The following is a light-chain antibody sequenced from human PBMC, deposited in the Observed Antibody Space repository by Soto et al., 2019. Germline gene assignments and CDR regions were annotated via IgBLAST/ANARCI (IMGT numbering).Light chain of an antibody. Sequence: QSVLTQPPSVSGAPGQRVTISCTGASSNIGAGYDVHWYQHLPGTVPKLLIYANNQRPSGVPDRISGSKSGTSASLAISGLQSGDEADYYCAAWDDSLNDWMFGGGTKLTVL. CDR2: ANN. J-gene: IGLJ3*02. CDR1: SSNIGAGYD. V-gene: IGLV1-40*01. CDR3: AAWDDSLNDWM.